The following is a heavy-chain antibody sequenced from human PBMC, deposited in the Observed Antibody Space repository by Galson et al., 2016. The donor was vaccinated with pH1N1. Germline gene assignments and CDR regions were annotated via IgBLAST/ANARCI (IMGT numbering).Heavy chain of an antibody. CDR2: VNNDGSST. CDR1: GFIFTNYW. CDR3: VRGRYCSGGSCYPPTAEYFQH. J-gene: IGHJ1*01. Sequence: SLRLSCAASGFIFTNYWMHWVRQAPGRGLVWVARVNNDGSSTNYADSVKGRFTLSRDSAKNTVFLEMSSLRAEDTGAYYCVRGRYCSGGSCYPPTAEYFQHWGRGTLLTVSS. D-gene: IGHD2-15*01. V-gene: IGHV3-74*01.